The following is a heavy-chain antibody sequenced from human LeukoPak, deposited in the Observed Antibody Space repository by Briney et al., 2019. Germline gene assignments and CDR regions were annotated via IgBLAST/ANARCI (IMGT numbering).Heavy chain of an antibody. CDR3: AKSLYDFWSGAIDY. V-gene: IGHV3-9*01. D-gene: IGHD3-3*01. CDR1: GFTFDDYA. J-gene: IGHJ4*02. CDR2: ISWNSGSI. Sequence: PGGSLRLSCAASGFTFDDYAMHWVRQAPGKGLEWVSGISWNSGSIGYADSVKGRFTISRDNAKNSLYLQMNSLRAEDTALYYCAKSLYDFWSGAIDYWGQGTLATVSS.